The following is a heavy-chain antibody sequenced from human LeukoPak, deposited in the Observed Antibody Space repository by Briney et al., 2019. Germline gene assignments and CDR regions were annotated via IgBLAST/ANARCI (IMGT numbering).Heavy chain of an antibody. CDR2: IYYSGST. V-gene: IGHV4-39*07. CDR3: ARVNGVLLWFGELTSPFDF. J-gene: IGHJ4*02. D-gene: IGHD3-10*01. Sequence: SSETLSLTCTVSGGSISSSSYYWGWIRQPPGKGLEWIGSIYYSGSTYYNPSLKSRVTISVDTSKNQFSLKLSSVTAADTAVYYCARVNGVLLWFGELTSPFDFWGQGTLVTVSS. CDR1: GGSISSSSYY.